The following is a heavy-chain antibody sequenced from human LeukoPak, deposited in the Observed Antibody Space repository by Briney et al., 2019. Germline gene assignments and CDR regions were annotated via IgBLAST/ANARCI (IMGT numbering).Heavy chain of an antibody. J-gene: IGHJ4*02. CDR1: GFTFSSHA. D-gene: IGHD6-19*01. Sequence: GGSLRPSCAASGFTFSSHAMSWVRQAPGKGLEWVSAISGSGGSSYYADSVKGRFTISRDKSKNTPYLQMNSLRAEDTAVYYCAKGLAVAGHFDYWGQGTLVTVSS. CDR2: ISGSGGSS. CDR3: AKGLAVAGHFDY. V-gene: IGHV3-23*01.